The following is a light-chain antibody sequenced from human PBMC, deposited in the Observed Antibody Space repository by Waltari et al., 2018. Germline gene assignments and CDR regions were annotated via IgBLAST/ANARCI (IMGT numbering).Light chain of an antibody. J-gene: IGLJ3*02. CDR1: SSDVGGYNY. CDR2: EVV. Sequence: QSALTQPTSVSGSPGQSITISCTGTSSDVGGYNYVSWYQQHPGKAPKLRIYEVVNRPSGVSNRFSGSKSGNTASLTISGLQAEDEADYYCSSYTSSSTLVFGGGTKLTVL. V-gene: IGLV2-14*01. CDR3: SSYTSSSTLV.